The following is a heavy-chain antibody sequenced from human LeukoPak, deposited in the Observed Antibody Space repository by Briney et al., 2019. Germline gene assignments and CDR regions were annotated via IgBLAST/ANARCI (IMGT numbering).Heavy chain of an antibody. J-gene: IGHJ4*02. V-gene: IGHV4-38-2*02. D-gene: IGHD4-23*01. CDR2: IYHSGST. CDR3: ARRDFSTVAFDY. Sequence: SETLSLTCTVSGYSISSGYYWGWIRQPPGKGLEWIGSIYHSGSTYYNPSLKSRVTISVDTSKNQFSLKLSSVTAADTAVYYCARRDFSTVAFDYWGQGTLVTVSS. CDR1: GYSISSGYY.